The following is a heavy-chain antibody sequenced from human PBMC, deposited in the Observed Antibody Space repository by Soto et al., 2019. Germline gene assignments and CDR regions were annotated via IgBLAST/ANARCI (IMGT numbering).Heavy chain of an antibody. CDR2: IYYSGGT. CDR3: ASHLFGVVISSYFDY. J-gene: IGHJ4*02. D-gene: IGHD3-3*01. CDR1: GGSISSGGYY. V-gene: IGHV4-31*03. Sequence: SETLSLTCTVSGGSISSGGYYWSWIRQHPGKGLEWIGYIYYSGGTYYNPSLKSRVTISVDTSKNQFSLKLSSVTAADTAVCYCASHLFGVVISSYFDYWGQGTLVTVSS.